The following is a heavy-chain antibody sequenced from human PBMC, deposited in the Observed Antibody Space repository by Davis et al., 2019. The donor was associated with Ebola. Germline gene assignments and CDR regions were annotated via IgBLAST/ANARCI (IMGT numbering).Heavy chain of an antibody. CDR1: GFIFSSYA. D-gene: IGHD4-17*01. J-gene: IGHJ4*02. Sequence: GESLKISCAGSGFIFSSYAMSWVRQAPGKGLEYVSAITSSGGHTNYADSVKGRFTISRDNSKNTLYLQMNSLRAEDTAVYYCAKQTTVTTLGPFDYWGQGTLVTVSS. V-gene: IGHV3-23*01. CDR2: ITSSGGHT. CDR3: AKQTTVTTLGPFDY.